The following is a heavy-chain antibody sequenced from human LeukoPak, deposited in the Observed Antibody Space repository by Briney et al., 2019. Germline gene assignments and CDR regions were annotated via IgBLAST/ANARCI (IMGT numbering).Heavy chain of an antibody. CDR2: IKQDGSEK. V-gene: IGHV3-7*01. CDR1: GFTFSSYW. J-gene: IGHJ4*02. CDR3: ARLSTAVVDGDF. Sequence: GGSLRLSCAASGFTFSSYWMSWVRQAPGKGLEWVANIKQDGSEKYYVDSATGRFTISRDNAKNLVYLQMNSLRAEDTAVYYCARLSTAVVDGDFWGQGTLVTVSS. D-gene: IGHD6-19*01.